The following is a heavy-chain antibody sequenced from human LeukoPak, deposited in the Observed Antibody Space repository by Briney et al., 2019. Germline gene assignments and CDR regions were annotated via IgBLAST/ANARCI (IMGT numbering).Heavy chain of an antibody. D-gene: IGHD6-13*01. CDR1: GFTFSSYA. CDR2: ISGSGGST. J-gene: IGHJ4*02. V-gene: IGHV3-23*01. CDR3: AKGQAAAGLTLFDY. Sequence: GGSLRLSCAAPGFTFSSYAMSWVRQAPGKGLEWVSAISGSGGSTYYADSVKGRFTISRDNSKNTLYLQMNSLRAEDTAVCYCAKGQAAAGLTLFDYWGQGTLVTVSS.